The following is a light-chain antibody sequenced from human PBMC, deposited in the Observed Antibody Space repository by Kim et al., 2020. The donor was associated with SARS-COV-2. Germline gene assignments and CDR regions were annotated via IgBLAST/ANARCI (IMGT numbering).Light chain of an antibody. CDR1: SRDVGGCNV. V-gene: IGLV2-14*03. J-gene: IGLJ2*01. Sequence: QSHATSCSGSSRDVGGCNVVSGYQQHPGEAPKSMIYDVAKRPSGVVNRIADSKSGNTASLTISELQAEDEADYYCNAYTNSSTAEVFGGGTQLTVL. CDR2: DVA. CDR3: NAYTNSSTAEV.